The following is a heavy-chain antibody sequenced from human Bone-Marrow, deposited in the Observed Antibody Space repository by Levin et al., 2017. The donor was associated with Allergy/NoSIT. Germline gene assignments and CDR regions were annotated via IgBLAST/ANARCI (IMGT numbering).Heavy chain of an antibody. Sequence: SETLSLTCAVSGYSMSSDYYWGWIRQPPGKGLEWIGNINESGSTKYNPSLKSRVTISVDTSKNQFSLQLNSVTAADTAVYFCAREYYMGVWGKGTTVTVSS. CDR1: GYSMSSDYY. V-gene: IGHV4-38-2*02. CDR2: INESGST. J-gene: IGHJ6*03. CDR3: AREYYMGV.